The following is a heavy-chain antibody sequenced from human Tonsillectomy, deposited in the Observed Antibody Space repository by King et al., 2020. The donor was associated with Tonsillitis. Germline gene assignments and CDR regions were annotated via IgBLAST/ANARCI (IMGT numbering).Heavy chain of an antibody. V-gene: IGHV3-7*03. D-gene: IGHD3-3*01. CDR2: INQDGSGK. CDR1: GFTFSSYW. J-gene: IGHJ4*02. CDR3: AREQSYDFWSGYREPFDY. Sequence: VQLVESGGGLVQPGESLRLSCAASGFTFSSYWMSWVRQAPGKGLEWVANINQDGSGKYYVDSVKGRFTISRDNAKNSLYLQMNSLRDEDTAVYYCAREQSYDFWSGYREPFDYWGQGTLGTVSS.